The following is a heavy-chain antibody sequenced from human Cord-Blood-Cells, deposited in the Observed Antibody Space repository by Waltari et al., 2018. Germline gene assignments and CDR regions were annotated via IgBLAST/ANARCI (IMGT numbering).Heavy chain of an antibody. CDR3: ARGIRKEYSCSWYYFDY. V-gene: IGHV4-34*01. CDR1: GGSFSGYY. D-gene: IGHD6-13*01. CDR2: LNHSGST. J-gene: IGHJ4*02. Sequence: QVQLQQWGAGLLKPSETLSLTCAVDGGSFSGYYWSWIRQPPGKGLEWVGELNHSGSTNYNPHLMSLVTISVDTSQNQFSLKLSSVTAADTAVYYCARGIRKEYSCSWYYFDYWGQGTLVTVSS.